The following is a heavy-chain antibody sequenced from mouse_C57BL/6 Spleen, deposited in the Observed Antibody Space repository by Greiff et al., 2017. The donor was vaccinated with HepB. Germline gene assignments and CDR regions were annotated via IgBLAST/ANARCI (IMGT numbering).Heavy chain of an antibody. CDR2: ISYDGSN. CDR1: GYSITSGYY. CDR3: ARVLIYYDYDGGFAY. V-gene: IGHV3-6*01. Sequence: DVKLQESGPGLVKPSQSLSLTCSVTGYSITSGYYWNWIRQFPGNKLEWMGYISYDGSNNYNPSLKNRISITRDTSKNQFFLKLNSVTTEDTATYYCARVLIYYDYDGGFAYWGQGTLVTVSA. D-gene: IGHD2-4*01. J-gene: IGHJ3*01.